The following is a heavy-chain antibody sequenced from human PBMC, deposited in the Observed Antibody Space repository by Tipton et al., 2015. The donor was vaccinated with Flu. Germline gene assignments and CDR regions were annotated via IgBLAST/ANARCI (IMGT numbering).Heavy chain of an antibody. CDR1: GGSISSSSHY. Sequence: TLSLTCTVSGGSISSSSHYWAWIRQPPGKGLEWIGSIYYSGNTYYNPSLKSRVSISIDTSRKQFSLKLSSVTAADTAVYYCARGYHGSGNYSPVGIDSWGPGTLVTVSS. V-gene: IGHV4-39*07. D-gene: IGHD3-10*01. CDR2: IYYSGNT. J-gene: IGHJ4*02. CDR3: ARGYHGSGNYSPVGIDS.